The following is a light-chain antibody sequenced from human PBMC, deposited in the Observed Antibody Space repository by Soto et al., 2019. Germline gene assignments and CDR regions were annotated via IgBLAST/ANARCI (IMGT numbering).Light chain of an antibody. CDR3: SSYTSSGSLVA. CDR1: SSDVGGYKF. J-gene: IGLJ2*01. V-gene: IGLV2-14*03. Sequence: QSVLTQTASVSGSPGQSITISCTGTSSDVGGYKFVSWYQHHPGKAPKLIIYDVSDRPSGVSNRFSGSKSGNTASLTISGLQAEDEADYYCSSYTSSGSLVAFGGGTQLTVL. CDR2: DVS.